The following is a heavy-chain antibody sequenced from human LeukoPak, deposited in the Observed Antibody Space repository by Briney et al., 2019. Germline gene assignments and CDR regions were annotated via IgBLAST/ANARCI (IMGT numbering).Heavy chain of an antibody. J-gene: IGHJ4*02. D-gene: IGHD3-22*01. CDR1: GFTFSSYW. CDR2: IKQDGSEK. Sequence: GGSLRLSCAASGFTFSSYWMSWVRQAPGKGLEWVANIKQDGSEKYYVDSVKGRFTISRDNAKNSLYLQMNSLRVEDTAVYYCARGYYYDSSGYFGYWGQGTLVTVSS. CDR3: ARGYYYDSSGYFGY. V-gene: IGHV3-7*01.